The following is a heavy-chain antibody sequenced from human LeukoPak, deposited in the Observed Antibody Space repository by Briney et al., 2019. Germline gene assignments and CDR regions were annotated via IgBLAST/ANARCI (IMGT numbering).Heavy chain of an antibody. D-gene: IGHD2-2*02. V-gene: IGHV3-23*01. CDR3: ARPRYCSSTSCYTSWFDP. Sequence: GGSLRLSCAASGFTFSSYAMSWVRQAPGKGLEWVSAISGSGGSTYYADSVKGRFTISRDNSKNTLYLQMNSLRAEDTAVYYCARPRYCSSTSCYTSWFDPWGQGTLVTVSS. J-gene: IGHJ5*02. CDR2: ISGSGGST. CDR1: GFTFSSYA.